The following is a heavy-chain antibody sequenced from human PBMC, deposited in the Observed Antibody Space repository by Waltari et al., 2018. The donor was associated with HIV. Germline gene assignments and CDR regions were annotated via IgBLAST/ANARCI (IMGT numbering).Heavy chain of an antibody. CDR2: MYHSGST. V-gene: IGHV4-38-2*02. Sequence: SETLSLTCTVSGYSISSGYYWGWIRQPPGKGLEWIGSMYHSGSTYYNPSLKSRVTMSVDTSKNQFSLKLSSVTAADTAVYYCARRSGEYWYFDLWGRGTLVTVSS. J-gene: IGHJ2*01. D-gene: IGHD7-27*01. CDR3: ARRSGEYWYFDL. CDR1: GYSISSGYY.